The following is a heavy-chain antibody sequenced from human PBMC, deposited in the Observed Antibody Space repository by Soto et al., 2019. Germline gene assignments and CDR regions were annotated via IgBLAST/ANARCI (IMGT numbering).Heavy chain of an antibody. J-gene: IGHJ6*02. CDR3: ARDPFDYSSGWYSPGASNYGMDV. Sequence: QVQLVESGGGVVQPGRSLRLSCAASGFTFSSYGMHWVRQAPGKGLEWVAVIWYDGSNKYYADSVKGRFTISRDNSKNTLYLQMNSLRAEDTAVYYCARDPFDYSSGWYSPGASNYGMDVWGQGTTVTVSS. CDR2: IWYDGSNK. D-gene: IGHD6-19*01. CDR1: GFTFSSYG. V-gene: IGHV3-33*01.